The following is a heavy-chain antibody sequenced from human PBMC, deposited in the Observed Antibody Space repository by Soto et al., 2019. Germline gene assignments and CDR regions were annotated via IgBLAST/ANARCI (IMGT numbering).Heavy chain of an antibody. CDR2: ISSSSSYI. V-gene: IGHV3-21*01. CDR1: GFTFSSYS. Sequence: GGSLRLSCAASGFTFSSYSMNWVRQAPGKGLEWVSSISSSSSYIYYADSVKGRFTISRDNAKNSLYLQMNSLRAEDTAVYYCATARFDWLLGEIEAFDIWGQGTMVTVSS. J-gene: IGHJ3*02. D-gene: IGHD3-9*01. CDR3: ATARFDWLLGEIEAFDI.